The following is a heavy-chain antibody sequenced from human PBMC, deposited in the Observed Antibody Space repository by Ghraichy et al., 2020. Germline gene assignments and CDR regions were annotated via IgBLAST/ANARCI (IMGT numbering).Heavy chain of an antibody. CDR3: AKGGLRYCSGGTCYPFDS. V-gene: IGHV3-23*01. J-gene: IGHJ4*02. Sequence: GGSLRLSCSASGFAFNNYAMGWVRLTPGKGLEWVSGISDSGGSAYYADSVKGRFTISRDNSKNTVDMQMNSLRADDAAMYYCAKGGLRYCSGGTCYPFDSWDQGTLVTGSS. D-gene: IGHD2-15*01. CDR2: ISDSGGSA. CDR1: GFAFNNYA.